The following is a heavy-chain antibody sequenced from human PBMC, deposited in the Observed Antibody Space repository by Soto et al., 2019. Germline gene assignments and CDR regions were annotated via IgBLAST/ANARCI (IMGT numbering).Heavy chain of an antibody. V-gene: IGHV3-23*01. D-gene: IGHD3-3*01. CDR3: SKDGGFWSGYYTWFDP. CDR1: GFTFSSYA. J-gene: IGHJ5*02. CDR2: ISGSGGST. Sequence: GGSLRLSCAASGFTFSSYAMSWVRQAPGKGLEWVSAISGSGGSTYYADSVKGRFTISRDNSKNTLYLQMNSLRAEDTAVYYCSKDGGFWSGYYTWFDPCGQGTLVTVSS.